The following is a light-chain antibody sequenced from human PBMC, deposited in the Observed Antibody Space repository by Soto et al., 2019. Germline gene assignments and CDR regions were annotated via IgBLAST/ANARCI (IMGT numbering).Light chain of an antibody. V-gene: IGLV2-11*01. CDR1: SSDVGGYNY. CDR3: CSSAGSPWV. Sequence: QSALTQPRSVSGSPGQSVTISCTGTSSDVGGYNYVSWYQQHPGKAPKLMIYDVSKRPSGVPDRFSGSKSGNTASLTISGLQAEDEADYYCCSSAGSPWVFGTGTKLTVL. CDR2: DVS. J-gene: IGLJ1*01.